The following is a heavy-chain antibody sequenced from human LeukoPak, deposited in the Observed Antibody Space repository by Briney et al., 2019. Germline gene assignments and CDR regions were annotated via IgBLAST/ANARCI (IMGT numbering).Heavy chain of an antibody. CDR2: ISNSGGST. CDR1: GFTFNTYT. Sequence: PGGSLRLSCAASGFTFNTYTMYWVRQAPGKGLEWVSGISNSGGSTYYADSVKGRFTISRDNSKNTLYLQMNSLRAEDTAVYYCARDGEQHPYRYYYMDVWGKGTTVTVSS. CDR3: ARDGEQHPYRYYYMDV. V-gene: IGHV3-23*01. D-gene: IGHD6-13*01. J-gene: IGHJ6*03.